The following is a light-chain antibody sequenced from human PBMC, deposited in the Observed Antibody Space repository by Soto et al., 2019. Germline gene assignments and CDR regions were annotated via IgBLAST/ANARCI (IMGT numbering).Light chain of an antibody. Sequence: DIQMTQSPSSLSASVGDRVTITCQASQNINNYLNWYQQKPGRAPKLLTYDASNLEAGVPSRCRGSGSGTDFTFTISRLQPEDIATYYIQQYENLPTFGQGTRLEIK. J-gene: IGKJ5*01. CDR1: QNINNY. CDR3: QQYENLPT. V-gene: IGKV1-33*01. CDR2: DAS.